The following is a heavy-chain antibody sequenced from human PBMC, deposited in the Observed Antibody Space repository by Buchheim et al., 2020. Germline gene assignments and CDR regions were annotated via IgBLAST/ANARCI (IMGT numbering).Heavy chain of an antibody. J-gene: IGHJ4*02. CDR3: ARGRNYDILTGYYSGGVPY. V-gene: IGHV1-8*01. Sequence: QVQLVQSGAEVKKPGASVKVSCKTSGYTFTSYDINWVRQATGQGLEWMGWMNPNSGNTGYVQKFQGRVAMTRNASISTAYMELSSLRSEDTAVYYCARGRNYDILTGYYSGGVPYWGQGTL. D-gene: IGHD3-9*01. CDR2: MNPNSGNT. CDR1: GYTFTSYD.